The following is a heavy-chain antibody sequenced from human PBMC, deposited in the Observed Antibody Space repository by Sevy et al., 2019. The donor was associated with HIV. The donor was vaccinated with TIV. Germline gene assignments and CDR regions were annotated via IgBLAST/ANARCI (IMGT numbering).Heavy chain of an antibody. CDR1: GFTFTYAW. J-gene: IGHJ6*02. V-gene: IGHV3-15*01. CDR3: STDPIIVLLVTDGMDV. D-gene: IGHD2-8*02. Sequence: GGSLRLSCAASGFTFTYAWMTWVRQAPGRGLEWVGRIKSRADGGATDYAAPVKGRLTISRDDSKNTLYLQMNCLKTDDTAVYYCSTDPIIVLLVTDGMDVWGQGTTVTVSS. CDR2: IKSRADGGAT.